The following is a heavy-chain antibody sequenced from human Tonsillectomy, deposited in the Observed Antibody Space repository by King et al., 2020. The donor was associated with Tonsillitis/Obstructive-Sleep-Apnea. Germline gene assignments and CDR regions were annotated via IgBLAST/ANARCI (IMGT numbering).Heavy chain of an antibody. V-gene: IGHV5-51*01. D-gene: IGHD3-3*01. CDR3: ARRYDFWSGYYPFDY. J-gene: IGHJ4*02. Sequence: VQLVESGAEVKKPGESLKISCKGSGYSFTSYWIGWVRQMPGKGLEWWGIIYPGDSDTRYSPSFQGHVTISADKSISTAYLHWSSLKASDTAMYYCARRYDFWSGYYPFDYWGQGTLVTVSS. CDR2: IYPGDSDT. CDR1: GYSFTSYW.